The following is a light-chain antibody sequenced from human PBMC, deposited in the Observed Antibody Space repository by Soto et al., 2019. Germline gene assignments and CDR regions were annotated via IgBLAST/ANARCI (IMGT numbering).Light chain of an antibody. V-gene: IGLV2-14*01. CDR3: SSYTSSSTLV. Sequence: QSVLTQPASVSGSPGQSITISCTGTSSDVGGYKYVSWYQQHPGKAPKLMIYEVSNRPSGVSNRFSGSKSGNTDSLTISGLQAEDEADYYCSSYTSSSTLVFGGGTKLTVL. CDR1: SSDVGGYKY. CDR2: EVS. J-gene: IGLJ2*01.